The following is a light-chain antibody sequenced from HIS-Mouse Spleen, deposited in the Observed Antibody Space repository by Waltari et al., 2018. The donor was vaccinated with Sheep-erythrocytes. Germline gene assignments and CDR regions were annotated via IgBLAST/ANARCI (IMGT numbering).Light chain of an antibody. CDR3: MQALQTPLT. J-gene: IGKJ2*01. Sequence: DIVMTQSPLSLPVTPGEPASISCRSSQSLLHSNGYNYLDWYLQTPGQSPQLLIYLGSNRASGVPDRFSVSGSGTDFTLKISRVEAEDVGVYYCMQALQTPLTFGQGTKLEIK. CDR1: QSLLHSNGYNY. CDR2: LGS. V-gene: IGKV2-28*01.